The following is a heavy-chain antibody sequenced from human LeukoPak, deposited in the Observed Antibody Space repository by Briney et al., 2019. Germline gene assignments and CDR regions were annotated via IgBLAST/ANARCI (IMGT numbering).Heavy chain of an antibody. V-gene: IGHV3-9*03. J-gene: IGHJ5*02. Sequence: GRSLRLSCAASGFTFYDYAMHWVRQAPGKGLEWVSGISWNSGSIGYADSVKGRFTISRDNAKNSLYLQMNSLRAEDMALYYCAKDRGYDSSGYWFDHWGQGTLVTVSS. D-gene: IGHD3-22*01. CDR2: ISWNSGSI. CDR1: GFTFYDYA. CDR3: AKDRGYDSSGYWFDH.